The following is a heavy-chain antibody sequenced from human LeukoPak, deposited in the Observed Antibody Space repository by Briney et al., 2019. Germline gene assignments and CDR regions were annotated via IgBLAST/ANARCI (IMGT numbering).Heavy chain of an antibody. CDR1: GGSISSGSYY. CDR2: IYTSGST. V-gene: IGHV4-61*02. Sequence: SQALSLTCTVSGGSISSGSYYWSWIRQPAGKGLEWIGRIYTSGSTNYNPSLKSRVTISVDTSKNQFSLKLSSVTAADTAVYYCARTVTGTTWFDPWGQGTLVTVSS. CDR3: ARTVTGTTWFDP. D-gene: IGHD1-7*01. J-gene: IGHJ5*02.